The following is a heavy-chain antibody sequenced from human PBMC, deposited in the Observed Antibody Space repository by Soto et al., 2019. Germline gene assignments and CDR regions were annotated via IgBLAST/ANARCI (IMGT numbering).Heavy chain of an antibody. CDR1: GYTFTSYG. Sequence: ASVKVSCKASGYTFTSYGISWVRQAPGQGLEWMGWISAYNGNTNYAQKLQGRVTMTTDTSTSTAYMELRSLRSDDTAVYYCARGGEYSSSWNYYYYGMDVWGQGTTVTVSS. CDR3: ARGGEYSSSWNYYYYGMDV. D-gene: IGHD6-13*01. V-gene: IGHV1-18*04. J-gene: IGHJ6*02. CDR2: ISAYNGNT.